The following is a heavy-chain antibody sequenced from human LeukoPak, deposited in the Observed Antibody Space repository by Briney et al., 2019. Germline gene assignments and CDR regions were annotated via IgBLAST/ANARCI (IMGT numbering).Heavy chain of an antibody. J-gene: IGHJ6*02. CDR1: GFTFSSYS. Sequence: PGGSLRLSCAASGFTFSSYSMNWVRQAPGKGLERVSYISSSSSTIYYADSVKGRFTISRDNANNSLYLQMNSLRDEDTAVYYCARDPCSGGSCYSHSGYYCYYGMDVWGQGTTVTVSS. D-gene: IGHD2-15*01. CDR3: ARDPCSGGSCYSHSGYYCYYGMDV. V-gene: IGHV3-48*02. CDR2: ISSSSSTI.